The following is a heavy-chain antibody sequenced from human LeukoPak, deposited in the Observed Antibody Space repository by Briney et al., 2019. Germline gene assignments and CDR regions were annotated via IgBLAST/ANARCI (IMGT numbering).Heavy chain of an antibody. D-gene: IGHD3-22*01. CDR2: ISWNSGSI. CDR3: AKSLKTYYDSSGYDSFLDY. Sequence: GRSLRLSCAASGFTFDDYAMHWVRQAPGKGLEWVSGISWNSGSIGYADSVKGRFTISRDNAKNSLYLQMNSLRAEDMALYYCAKSLKTYYDSSGYDSFLDYWGQGTLVTVSS. V-gene: IGHV3-9*03. J-gene: IGHJ4*02. CDR1: GFTFDDYA.